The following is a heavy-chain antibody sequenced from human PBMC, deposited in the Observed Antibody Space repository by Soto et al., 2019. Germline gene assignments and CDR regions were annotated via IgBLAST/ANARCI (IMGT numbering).Heavy chain of an antibody. D-gene: IGHD3-22*01. J-gene: IGHJ6*02. CDR1: GFTFSTYG. V-gene: IGHV3-30*18. CDR3: AKALYDGGAYPSQYGMDV. Sequence: PGGSLRLSCAASGFTFSTYGMHWVRQAPGKGLEWVAFISYDGSNKYYADSVKGRFTISRDNSKNALYLQMNSLRAEDTAVFYCAKALYDGGAYPSQYGMDVWGQGSTVTVSS. CDR2: ISYDGSNK.